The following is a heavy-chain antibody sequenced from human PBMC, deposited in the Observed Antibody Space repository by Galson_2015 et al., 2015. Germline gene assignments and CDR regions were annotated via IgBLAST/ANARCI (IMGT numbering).Heavy chain of an antibody. J-gene: IGHJ4*02. V-gene: IGHV4-39*01. Sequence: ETLSLTCTVSSGSIYNRAYYWGWIRQPPGKGLEWIGTIADGGNTYYSPSLRSRVTLSVATSKSQFSLNLSSVTAADTAVYYCARHAAYSNYREYFDYWGQGTLVTVSS. CDR2: IADGGNT. D-gene: IGHD4-11*01. CDR1: SGSIYNRAYY. CDR3: ARHAAYSNYREYFDY.